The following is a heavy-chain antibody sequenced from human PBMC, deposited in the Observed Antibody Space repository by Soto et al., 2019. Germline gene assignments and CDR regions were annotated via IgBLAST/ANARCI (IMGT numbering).Heavy chain of an antibody. V-gene: IGHV3-49*04. Sequence: GGSLRLSCRGSGFPLDDFAISWVRQGPGKGLEWVGLIRSQSAQETNEYAAAVKGRFTTSRETSNGIAYMQVNSLNMEDSAVYSFSGAESPDTESFSLDWGKGT. J-gene: IGHJ4*02. CDR3: SGAESPDTESFSLD. CDR2: IRSQSAQETN. CDR1: GFPLDDFA. D-gene: IGHD1-26*01.